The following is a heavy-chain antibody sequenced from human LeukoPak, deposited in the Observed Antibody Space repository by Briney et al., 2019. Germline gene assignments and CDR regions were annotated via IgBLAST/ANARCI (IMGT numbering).Heavy chain of an antibody. CDR3: VRGGPNKSGWTLDY. Sequence: GASVKVSCKASGYTFTSYAMNWVRQAPGQRLEWMGWFNSDTGNTDYSQKFQGRVTISRDTSANTAYMELNRLRPEDTAVFYCVRGGPNKSGWTLDYWGQGTLVTVSA. V-gene: IGHV1-3*01. CDR2: FNSDTGNT. CDR1: GYTFTSYA. J-gene: IGHJ4*02. D-gene: IGHD6-19*01.